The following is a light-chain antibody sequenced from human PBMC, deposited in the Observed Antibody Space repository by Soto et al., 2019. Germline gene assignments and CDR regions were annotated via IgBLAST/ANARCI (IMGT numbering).Light chain of an antibody. Sequence: DVVMTQSPLSLPVTLGQPASISCRSSQSLVYSDGNTYLNWFQQRPGQSPRRLIYRVSNRDSGVPDRFSGSGSATDFTLKISRVEAEDVGVYFCMQAIQFPLTFSGGTKVDI. V-gene: IGKV2-30*01. CDR2: RVS. CDR3: MQAIQFPLT. J-gene: IGKJ4*01. CDR1: QSLVYSDGNTY.